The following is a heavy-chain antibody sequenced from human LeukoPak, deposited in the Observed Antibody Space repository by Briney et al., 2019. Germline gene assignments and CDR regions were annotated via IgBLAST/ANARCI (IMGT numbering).Heavy chain of an antibody. CDR1: GFTFSSYS. Sequence: GGSLRLSCAASGFTFSSYSMNWVRQAPGKGLEWVSSISSSSSYIYYADSVKGRFTISRDNAKNSLYLQMNSLRAEDTAVYYCAVVPAAIGMDVWGQGTLVTVSS. D-gene: IGHD2-2*02. CDR2: ISSSSSYI. CDR3: AVVPAAIGMDV. V-gene: IGHV3-21*01. J-gene: IGHJ4*02.